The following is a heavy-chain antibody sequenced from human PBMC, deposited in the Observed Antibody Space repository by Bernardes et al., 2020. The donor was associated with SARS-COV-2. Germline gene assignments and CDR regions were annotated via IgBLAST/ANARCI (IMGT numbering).Heavy chain of an antibody. CDR1: GFTFSRCA. Sequence: GGSLRLSCVASGFTFSRCAMHWVRQAPGKGLEWLSVITYNGGKTFYAESVKGRFIVSRDNSRNTVTMQLNSLTIDDTALYYCARDKDIEGSIDYWGQGALVIVSS. CDR3: ARDKDIEGSIDY. CDR2: ITYNGGKT. J-gene: IGHJ4*02. V-gene: IGHV3-30-3*01.